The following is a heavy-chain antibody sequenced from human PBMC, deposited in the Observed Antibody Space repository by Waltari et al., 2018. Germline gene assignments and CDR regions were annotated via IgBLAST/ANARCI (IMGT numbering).Heavy chain of an antibody. D-gene: IGHD3-16*01. J-gene: IGHJ4*02. CDR2: FSGSGGST. Sequence: EVQLLESGGGLVQPGGSLRLSCAASGFTFSSYAMSWVGQAPGKGLDWVLAFSGSGGSTYYADSGKGRFTISRDNSKNTLYLQMNSLRAEDTAVYYCAKVDGYNHEGELGVINYWGQGTLVTVSS. CDR3: AKVDGYNHEGELGVINY. CDR1: GFTFSSYA. V-gene: IGHV3-23*01.